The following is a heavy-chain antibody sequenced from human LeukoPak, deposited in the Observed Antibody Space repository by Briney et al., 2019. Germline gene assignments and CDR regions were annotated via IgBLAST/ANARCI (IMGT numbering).Heavy chain of an antibody. Sequence: SETLSLTCTVSGDSISSGTYYWGWIRQPPGKGLEWIGEINHSGSTNYNPSLKSRVTISVDTSKNQFSLKLSSVTAADTAVYYCARSYYYDSNIDYWGQGTLVTVSS. D-gene: IGHD3-22*01. CDR1: GDSISSGTYY. CDR2: INHSGST. V-gene: IGHV4-39*07. CDR3: ARSYYYDSNIDY. J-gene: IGHJ4*02.